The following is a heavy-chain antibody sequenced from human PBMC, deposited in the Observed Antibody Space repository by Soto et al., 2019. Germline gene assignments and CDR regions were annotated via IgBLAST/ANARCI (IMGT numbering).Heavy chain of an antibody. Sequence: PXVSPSLSCASSGFTFSSYAMSWVRQAPGKGLEWVSAISGSGGSTYYADSVKGRFTISRDNSKNTLYLQMNSLRAEDTAVYYCGMSGSLQLKYYFDYWGQGTLVTVSS. D-gene: IGHD1-1*01. CDR2: ISGSGGST. J-gene: IGHJ4*02. CDR3: GMSGSLQLKYYFDY. V-gene: IGHV3-23*01. CDR1: GFTFSSYA.